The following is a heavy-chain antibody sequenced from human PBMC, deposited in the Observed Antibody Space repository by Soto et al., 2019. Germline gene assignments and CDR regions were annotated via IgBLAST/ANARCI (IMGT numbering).Heavy chain of an antibody. Sequence: QLQQSGPGLVKTSQTLSLTCGISGDSVSSNSAPWNWLRQSPSRGLEWLGRTYLRSKWYNEYAVSVKSRIAISPDTSKNHFSPHLSSVTPEDTAVYFCARAAVAFDAFDLWGQVTVVTVSS. CDR1: GDSVSSNSAP. D-gene: IGHD2-15*01. CDR3: ARAAVAFDAFDL. CDR2: TYLRSKWYN. J-gene: IGHJ3*01. V-gene: IGHV6-1*01.